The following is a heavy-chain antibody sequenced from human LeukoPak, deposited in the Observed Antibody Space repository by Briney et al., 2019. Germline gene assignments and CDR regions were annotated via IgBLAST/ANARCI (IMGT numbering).Heavy chain of an antibody. CDR2: MNPNSGNT. CDR3: ARVNIAAAGLDP. J-gene: IGHJ5*02. CDR1: GYTFTSYD. V-gene: IGHV1-8*03. Sequence: ASVKVSCKASGYTFTSYDINWVRQATGQGLEWMAWMNPNSGNTVYAQKFQGRVTITRNTSISTAYMELSSLRSEDTAVYYCARVNIAAAGLDPWGQGTLVTVSS. D-gene: IGHD6-13*01.